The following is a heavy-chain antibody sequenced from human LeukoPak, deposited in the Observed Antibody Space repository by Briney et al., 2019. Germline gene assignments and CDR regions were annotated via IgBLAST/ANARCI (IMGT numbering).Heavy chain of an antibody. Sequence: GGSLRLSCAASGFTFSRSAMTWVRQGPGTGLEFVASIIYSGGATYYADPVKGRFTISRDNSKNTLYLQMNSLRAEDTALYYCAKDGLYYDGSEHVYYFDSWGEGTLVTVSS. V-gene: IGHV3-23*01. D-gene: IGHD3-22*01. CDR2: IIYSGGAT. CDR1: GFTFSRSA. J-gene: IGHJ4*02. CDR3: AKDGLYYDGSEHVYYFDS.